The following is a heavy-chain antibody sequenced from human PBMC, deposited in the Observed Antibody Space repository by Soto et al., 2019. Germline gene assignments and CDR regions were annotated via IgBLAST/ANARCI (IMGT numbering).Heavy chain of an antibody. J-gene: IGHJ6*02. Sequence: QVQLQESGPGLVKPSQTLSLTCTVSGGSISSGDYYWSWIRQPPGKGLEWIGYIYYSGSTYYNPSLKSRLTRSVDTSKNQFSLKLSSVTAADTAVYYCARINYYGSGSYGMDVWGQGTTVTVSS. V-gene: IGHV4-30-4*01. CDR3: ARINYYGSGSYGMDV. D-gene: IGHD3-10*01. CDR1: GGSISSGDYY. CDR2: IYYSGST.